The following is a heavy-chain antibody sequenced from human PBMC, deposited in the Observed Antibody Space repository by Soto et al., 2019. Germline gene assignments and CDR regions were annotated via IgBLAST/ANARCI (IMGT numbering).Heavy chain of an antibody. CDR3: AKDLLRPGRAYGMDV. CDR1: GFTFSTYG. J-gene: IGHJ6*02. Sequence: QVQLVESGGGVVQPGRSLRLSCAASGFTFSTYGMHWVRQAPGKGLEWVAVISYDGSNKYYADSVKGRFTISRDNSKNTLYLQMNSLRPEDTAVYYCAKDLLRPGRAYGMDVWGQGTTVTXSS. V-gene: IGHV3-30*18. D-gene: IGHD6-25*01. CDR2: ISYDGSNK.